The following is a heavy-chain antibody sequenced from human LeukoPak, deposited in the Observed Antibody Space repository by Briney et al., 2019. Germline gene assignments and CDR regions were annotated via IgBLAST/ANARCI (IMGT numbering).Heavy chain of an antibody. CDR1: GYTFTSYY. CDR2: INPSGGST. J-gene: IGHJ5*02. CDR3: AREGRITMVLDP. Sequence: ASVKVSCKASGYTFTSYYMHWVRQAPGQGLEWMGIINPSGGSTSYAQKFQGRVTMTRDTSTSTVYMELSSLSSEDTAVYYCAREGRITMVLDPWGQGTLVTVSS. V-gene: IGHV1-46*01. D-gene: IGHD3-10*01.